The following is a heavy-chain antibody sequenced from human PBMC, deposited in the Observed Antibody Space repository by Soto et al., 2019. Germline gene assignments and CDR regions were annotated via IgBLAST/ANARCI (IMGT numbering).Heavy chain of an antibody. D-gene: IGHD1-20*01. CDR2: IYWDDDK. Sequence: QITLKESGPTLVKPTQTLTLTCTFSGFSLSTSGVGVGWIRQPPGKALEWLALIYWDDDKRYSPSLKSRLTITKDTSKNQVVLTMTNMDPVDTATYYCAHRRWLRITGTLHFDYWGQGTLVTVSS. V-gene: IGHV2-5*02. J-gene: IGHJ4*02. CDR1: GFSLSTSGVG. CDR3: AHRRWLRITGTLHFDY.